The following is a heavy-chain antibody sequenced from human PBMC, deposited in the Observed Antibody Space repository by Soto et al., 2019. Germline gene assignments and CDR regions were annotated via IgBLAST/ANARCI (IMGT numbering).Heavy chain of an antibody. CDR2: LSGSDGSA. CDR3: TTDSYSTIIIVRFDY. V-gene: IGHV3-23*01. CDR1: GFTFSSYA. D-gene: IGHD3-22*01. Sequence: GGSLRLSCAASGFTFSSYAMSWVRQAPGKGLEWVSALSGSDGSAFYADSVKGRFTISRDNSRNTVYLQVNSLKIEDTAVYYCTTDSYSTIIIVRFDYWGHGTLVTVSS. J-gene: IGHJ4*01.